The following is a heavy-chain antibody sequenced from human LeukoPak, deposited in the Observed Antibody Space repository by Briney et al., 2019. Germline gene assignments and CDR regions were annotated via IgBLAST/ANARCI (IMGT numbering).Heavy chain of an antibody. D-gene: IGHD5-24*01. V-gene: IGHV3-30-3*01. J-gene: IGHJ4*02. Sequence: PGGSLRLSCAASGFTFSIYAMHLVRQAPGKGLECMAVISHDGSNKYYADSAKGRFTISRDNSKNTLYLQMNSLRPEDTAVYYCARDLGDGYNMIDSWGQGTLVTVSS. CDR2: ISHDGSNK. CDR1: GFTFSIYA. CDR3: ARDLGDGYNMIDS.